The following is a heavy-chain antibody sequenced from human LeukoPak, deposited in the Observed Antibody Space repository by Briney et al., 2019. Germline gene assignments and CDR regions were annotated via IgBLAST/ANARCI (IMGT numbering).Heavy chain of an antibody. Sequence: SETLSLTCAVYGGSFSGYYWSWICQPPGKGLEWIGEINHSGSTNYNPSLKSRVTISVDTSKNQFSLKLSSVTAADTAVYYCARRGYGSDFWGQGTLVTVSS. CDR2: INHSGST. J-gene: IGHJ4*02. V-gene: IGHV4-34*01. CDR1: GGSFSGYY. D-gene: IGHD3-10*01. CDR3: ARRGYGSDF.